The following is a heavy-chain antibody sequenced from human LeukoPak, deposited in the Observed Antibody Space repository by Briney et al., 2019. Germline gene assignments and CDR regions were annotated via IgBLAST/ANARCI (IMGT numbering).Heavy chain of an antibody. V-gene: IGHV3-23*01. CDR1: GFTFSSYG. J-gene: IGHJ5*02. CDR3: ARDRSGSYPNWFDP. Sequence: PGGSLRLSCAASGFTFSSYGTSWVRQAPGKGLEWVSAITGNGANTFYADSVKGRFTISRDNSKNTMYLQMNSLRAEDTALYYCARDRSGSYPNWFDPWGQGTLVTVSS. D-gene: IGHD3-10*01. CDR2: ITGNGANT.